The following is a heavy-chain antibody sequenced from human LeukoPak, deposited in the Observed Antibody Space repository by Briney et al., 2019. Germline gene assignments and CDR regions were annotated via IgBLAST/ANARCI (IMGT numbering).Heavy chain of an antibody. CDR1: GFTFSSYE. Sequence: AGSLSLSCAASGFTFSSYEMNWVRQAPGKGLEWVSYISRSGSTIYYADSVKGRITISKDNAKNSLYLQIDSLRAEDTAVYYCARAGRYVVRGVDGKMDVWGKGTTVTVSS. V-gene: IGHV3-48*03. CDR3: ARAGRYVVRGVDGKMDV. CDR2: ISRSGSTI. D-gene: IGHD3-10*01. J-gene: IGHJ6*04.